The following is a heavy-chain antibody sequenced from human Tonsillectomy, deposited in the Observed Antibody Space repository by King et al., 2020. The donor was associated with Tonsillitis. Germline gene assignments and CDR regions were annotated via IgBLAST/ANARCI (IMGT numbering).Heavy chain of an antibody. Sequence: VQLVESGGGLIHPGGSLRLSCAASAFSFGRYTMNWVRQAPGRGLEWVSAISGTGGSTYYADSVKGRFTISRDNSKNTLYLHMNSLRAEDTAKYYCAKGLVIAMAGPTSIAYGGQETLV. V-gene: IGHV3-23*04. CDR3: AKGLVIAMAGPTSIAY. J-gene: IGHJ4*02. CDR1: AFSFGRYT. CDR2: ISGTGGST. D-gene: IGHD6-19*01.